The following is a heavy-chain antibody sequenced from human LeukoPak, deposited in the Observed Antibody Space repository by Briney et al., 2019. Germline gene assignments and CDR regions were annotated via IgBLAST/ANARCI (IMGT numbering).Heavy chain of an antibody. J-gene: IGHJ3*02. CDR1: GFTFSSYG. V-gene: IGHV3-30*02. Sequence: GGSLRLSCAASGFTFSSYGMHWVRQAPGKGLEWVAFIRYDGSNKYYADSVKGRCTISRDNSKNTLYLQMNSLRAEDTAVYYCAKDRMYYDFWSGYSVDAFDIWGQGTMVTVSS. D-gene: IGHD3-3*01. CDR3: AKDRMYYDFWSGYSVDAFDI. CDR2: IRYDGSNK.